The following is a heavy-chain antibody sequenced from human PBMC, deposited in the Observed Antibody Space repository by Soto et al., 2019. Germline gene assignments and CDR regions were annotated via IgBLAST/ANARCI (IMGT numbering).Heavy chain of an antibody. CDR1: GFTFSSYS. V-gene: IGHV3-21*01. D-gene: IGHD2-2*01. Sequence: GGFLRLSCAASGFTFSSYSMNWVRQAPGKGLEWVSSISSSSSYIYYADSVKGRFTISRDNAKNSLYLQMNSLRAEDTAVYYCARDFGDIVVVPADLRYYYYYGMDVWGQGTTVTVSS. CDR3: ARDFGDIVVVPADLRYYYYYGMDV. J-gene: IGHJ6*02. CDR2: ISSSSSYI.